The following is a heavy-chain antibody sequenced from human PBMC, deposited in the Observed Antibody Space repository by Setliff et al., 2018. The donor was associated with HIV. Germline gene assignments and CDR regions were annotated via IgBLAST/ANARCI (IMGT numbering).Heavy chain of an antibody. V-gene: IGHV4-4*09. J-gene: IGHJ4*02. CDR1: GDPISTYC. Sequence: PSETLSLTCTVSGDPISTYCWIWIRQPPGKGLEWIGNIYTSGSTNYNPSLKSRVTISVDTSKNQFPLKLSSVTAADTAVYYCARLDCSSSSGFVDYWGQGTLVTVSS. CDR3: ARLDCSSSSGFVDY. CDR2: IYTSGST. D-gene: IGHD2-2*01.